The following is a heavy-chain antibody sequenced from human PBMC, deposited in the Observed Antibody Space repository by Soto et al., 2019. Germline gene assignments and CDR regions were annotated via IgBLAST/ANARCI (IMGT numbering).Heavy chain of an antibody. J-gene: IGHJ4*02. D-gene: IGHD2-15*01. CDR1: GGSISSGGSS. CDR2: IYHSGST. CDR3: ARGQVVAAQH. V-gene: IGHV4-30-2*01. Sequence: QLQLQESGSGLVKPSQTLSLTCAVSGGSISSGGSSWSWIRQPPGKGLEWIGYIYHSGSTYYNQSLQRRVTISVDRSKNQFSLKLSSVTAADTAVYYCARGQVVAAQHWGQGTLVTVSS.